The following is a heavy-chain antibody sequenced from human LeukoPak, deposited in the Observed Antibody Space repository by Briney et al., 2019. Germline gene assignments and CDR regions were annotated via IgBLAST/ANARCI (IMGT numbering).Heavy chain of an antibody. D-gene: IGHD2-15*01. CDR3: ARDKSYCSGGSCYGGGDYYYYGMDV. CDR1: GGSISSSSYS. Sequence: PSETLSLTCTVSGGSISSSSYSWSWIRQPPGKGLEWIGYIYYSGSTNYNPSLKSRVTISVDTSKNQFSLKLSSVTAADTAVYYCARDKSYCSGGSCYGGGDYYYYGMDVWGQGTTVTVSS. J-gene: IGHJ6*02. CDR2: IYYSGST. V-gene: IGHV4-61*01.